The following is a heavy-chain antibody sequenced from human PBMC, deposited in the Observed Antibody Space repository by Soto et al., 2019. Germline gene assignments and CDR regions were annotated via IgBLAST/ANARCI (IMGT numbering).Heavy chain of an antibody. Sequence: GGSLRLSCAASGFTFRSYAMSWVRQAPGKGLEWVSVITGDGSTTDYADAVKGRFTISRDNSRNTLYLQMNSLRGEDTAVYYCAKRNGGSGSSDSRAGQYLGQGTLVTVSS. CDR1: GFTFRSYA. CDR3: AKRNGGSGSSDSRAGQY. J-gene: IGHJ4*02. D-gene: IGHD2-15*01. V-gene: IGHV3-23*01. CDR2: ITGDGSTT.